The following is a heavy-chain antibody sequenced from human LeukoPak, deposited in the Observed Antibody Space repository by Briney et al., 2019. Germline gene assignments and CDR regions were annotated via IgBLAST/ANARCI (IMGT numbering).Heavy chain of an antibody. CDR3: ARTIVGAAYFDY. J-gene: IGHJ4*02. Sequence: SETLSLTCAVYGGSFSGYYWSWIRQPPGKGLEWIGEINHSGSTNYNPSLKSRVTISVDTSKNQFSLKLSSVTAADTAVYYCARTIVGAAYFDYWGQGTLVTVSS. D-gene: IGHD1-26*01. CDR2: INHSGST. V-gene: IGHV4-34*01. CDR1: GGSFSGYY.